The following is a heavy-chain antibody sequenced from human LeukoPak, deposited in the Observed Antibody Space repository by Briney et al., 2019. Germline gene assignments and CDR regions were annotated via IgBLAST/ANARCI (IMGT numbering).Heavy chain of an antibody. CDR2: IIPIFGTA. CDR3: ARSFSASNWLDP. CDR1: GGTFSSYA. J-gene: IGHJ5*02. V-gene: IGHV1-69*06. Sequence: ASVKVSCKASGGTFSSYAISWVRQAPGQGLEWMGGIIPIFGTANYAQKFQGRVTITADKSTSTAYMELRSLTSDDTAVYYCARSFSASNWLDPWGQGTLVTVSS.